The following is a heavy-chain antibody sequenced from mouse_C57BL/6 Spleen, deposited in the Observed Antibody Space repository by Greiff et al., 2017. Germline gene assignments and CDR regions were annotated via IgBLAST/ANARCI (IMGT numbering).Heavy chain of an antibody. CDR1: GSTFTSYW. CDR2: IPPNSGST. D-gene: IGHD2-1*01. V-gene: IGHV1-64*01. CDR3: ARSYYGNYGAMDY. Sequence: QVQLQQPGAELVQPGASVTLSCTASGSTFTSYWMHWVKQRPGQGLEWIGMIPPNSGSTNYNAKFTSKAPLTVDQSSSTAYMPLSSLTSEDSAVYYCARSYYGNYGAMDYWGQGTSVTVSS. J-gene: IGHJ4*01.